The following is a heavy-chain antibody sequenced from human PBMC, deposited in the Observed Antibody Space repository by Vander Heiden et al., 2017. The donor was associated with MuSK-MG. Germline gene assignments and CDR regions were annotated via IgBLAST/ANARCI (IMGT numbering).Heavy chain of an antibody. Sequence: QLQLQESGPGLVKPSETLSLTCTVSGGSISSSSYYWGWIRQPPGKGLEWIGSIYYSGSTYYNPSLKSRVTISVDTSKNQFSLKLSSVTAADTAVYYCARHRSYGSGSYSPRPNWFDPWGQGTLVTVSS. CDR1: GGSISSSSYY. CDR3: ARHRSYGSGSYSPRPNWFDP. D-gene: IGHD3-10*01. V-gene: IGHV4-39*01. CDR2: IYYSGST. J-gene: IGHJ5*02.